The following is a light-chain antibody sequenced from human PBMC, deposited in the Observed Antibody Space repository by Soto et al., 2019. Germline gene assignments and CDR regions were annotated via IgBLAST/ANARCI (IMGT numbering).Light chain of an antibody. Sequence: EIVLTQSPGTLSLSPGERATLSCRASHTISSSYLAWYQQKPGQAPRLLIYDASNRATGIPARFSGSGSGTDFTLTISSLEPEDFAVYYCQQRSNWPPTWTFGQGTKVEIK. J-gene: IGKJ1*01. CDR3: QQRSNWPPTWT. V-gene: IGKV3D-20*02. CDR1: HTISSSY. CDR2: DAS.